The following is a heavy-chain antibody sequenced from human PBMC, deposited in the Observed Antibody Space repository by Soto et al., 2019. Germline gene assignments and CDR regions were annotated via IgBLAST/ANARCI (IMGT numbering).Heavy chain of an antibody. J-gene: IGHJ6*02. CDR1: GYTLTELS. Sequence: GASVKVSCKVSGYTLTELSMHCVRQAPGKGLEWMGGFDPEDGETIYAQKFQGRVTMTEDTSTDTAYMELSSLRSEDTAVYYCATPTAAYYYYGMDVWGQGTTVTVSS. CDR3: ATPTAAYYYYGMDV. V-gene: IGHV1-24*01. D-gene: IGHD2-2*01. CDR2: FDPEDGET.